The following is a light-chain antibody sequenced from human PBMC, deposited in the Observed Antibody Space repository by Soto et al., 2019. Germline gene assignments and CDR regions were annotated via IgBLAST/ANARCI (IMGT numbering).Light chain of an antibody. V-gene: IGLV1-44*01. J-gene: IGLJ2*01. CDR2: SNN. Sequence: QSVLTQPPSASGTPGQRVTISCSGSSSNIGSNTVNWYQQLPGTAPKLLIYSNNQRPSGVPDRFSGSKSGTSASLAISGLQYEDEADYYCAAWDDSLNGVVFGGGIKLTVL. CDR3: AAWDDSLNGVV. CDR1: SSNIGSNT.